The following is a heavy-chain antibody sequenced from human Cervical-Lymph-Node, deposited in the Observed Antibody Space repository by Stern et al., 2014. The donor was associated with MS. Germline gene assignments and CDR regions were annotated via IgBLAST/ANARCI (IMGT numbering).Heavy chain of an antibody. V-gene: IGHV4-31*03. CDR1: GGSISSGGYY. CDR2: IYYSGST. J-gene: IGHJ2*01. Sequence: QVQLVQSGPGLVKPSQTLSLTCTVSGGSISSGGYYWSWIRQHPGKGLEWIGYIYYSGSTYYNPSLKSRVTISVDTSKNQFSLKLSSVTAADTAVYYCARAAAAGMLWYFDLWGRGTLVTVSS. CDR3: ARAAAAGMLWYFDL. D-gene: IGHD6-13*01.